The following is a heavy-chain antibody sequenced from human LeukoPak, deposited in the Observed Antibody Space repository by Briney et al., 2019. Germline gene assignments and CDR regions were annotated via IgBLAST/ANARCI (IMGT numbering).Heavy chain of an antibody. CDR1: GFTFSKYW. CDR3: ARDFGPYGMDV. J-gene: IGHJ6*02. CDR2: CNSDGSTT. V-gene: IGHV3-74*01. D-gene: IGHD3-16*01. Sequence: GGSLRLSCAASGFTFSKYWMHWVRQGPGKGLVWVSRCNSDGSTTNYADSVKGRFTISRDNAMSTLYLQMNSLRAEDTAVYYCARDFGPYGMDVWGQGTTVTVSS.